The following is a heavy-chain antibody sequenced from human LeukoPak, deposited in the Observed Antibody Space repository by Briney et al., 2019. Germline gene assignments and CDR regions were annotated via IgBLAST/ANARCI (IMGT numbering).Heavy chain of an antibody. Sequence: GASVKVSCKASGYTFTGYYMHWVRQAPGQGLEVMGWINPNSGGTNYAQKFQGRVTMTRDTSISTAYMELSRLRSDDTAVYYCARGRDIVVVPAAFDYWGQGTLVTVSS. CDR1: GYTFTGYY. J-gene: IGHJ4*02. CDR3: ARGRDIVVVPAAFDY. V-gene: IGHV1-2*02. D-gene: IGHD2-2*01. CDR2: INPNSGGT.